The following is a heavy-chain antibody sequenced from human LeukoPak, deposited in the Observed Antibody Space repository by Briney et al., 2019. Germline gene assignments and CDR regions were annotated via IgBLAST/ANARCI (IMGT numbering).Heavy chain of an antibody. V-gene: IGHV3-9*01. CDR1: GFTFYDYA. D-gene: IGHD6-13*01. J-gene: IGHJ4*02. CDR2: ISWNSGSI. Sequence: PGGSLRLSCAASGFTFYDYAMHWVRHAPGKGLEWVSGISWNSGSIGYADSVKGRFTISRDNAKNSLHLQMNSLRAEDTALYYCAKDRYSSSWYPSEDFDYWGQGTLVTVSS. CDR3: AKDRYSSSWYPSEDFDY.